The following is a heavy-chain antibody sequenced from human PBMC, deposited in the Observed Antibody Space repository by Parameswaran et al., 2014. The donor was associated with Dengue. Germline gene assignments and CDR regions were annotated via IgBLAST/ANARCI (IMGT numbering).Heavy chain of an antibody. V-gene: IGHV4-39*07. CDR2: IYYSGST. Sequence: WIRQPPGKGLEWIGSIYYSGSTYYNPSLKSRVTISVDTSKNQFSLKLSSVTAADTAVYYCSVCPEIDAFDIWGQGTMVTVSS. J-gene: IGHJ3*02. CDR3: SVCPEIDAFDI. D-gene: IGHD2-2*01.